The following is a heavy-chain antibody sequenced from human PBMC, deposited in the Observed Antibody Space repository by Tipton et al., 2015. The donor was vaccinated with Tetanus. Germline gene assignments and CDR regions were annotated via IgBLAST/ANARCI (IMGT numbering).Heavy chain of an antibody. CDR3: AREAMVTFGGALDI. D-gene: IGHD3-16*01. V-gene: IGHV1-18*01. Sequence: KFQGRVTMTTDKSTSTAYMELRSLRSDDTAMYYCAREAMVTFGGALDIWGQGTMVTVSS. J-gene: IGHJ3*02.